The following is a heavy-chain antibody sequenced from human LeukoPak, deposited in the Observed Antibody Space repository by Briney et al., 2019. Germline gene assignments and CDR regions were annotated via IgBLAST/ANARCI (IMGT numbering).Heavy chain of an antibody. Sequence: ASVKVSCKVSGYTLTELSMHWVRQAPGKGLEWMGGFDPEDGETIYAQKFQGRVTMTEDTSTDTAYMELSSLRSEDTAVYYCAKDNQVGATTPWYFDLWGRGTLVTVSS. J-gene: IGHJ2*01. CDR2: FDPEDGET. V-gene: IGHV1-24*01. CDR3: AKDNQVGATTPWYFDL. CDR1: GYTLTELS. D-gene: IGHD1-26*01.